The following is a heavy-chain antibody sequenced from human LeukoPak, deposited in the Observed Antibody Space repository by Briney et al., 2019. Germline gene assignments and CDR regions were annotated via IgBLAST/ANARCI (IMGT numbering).Heavy chain of an antibody. V-gene: IGHV3-30*02. D-gene: IGHD4-17*01. Sequence: GGSPRLSCAASGFTFSSYGMHWVRQAPGKGLEWVAFIRYDGSNKYYADSVKGRFTISRDNSKNTLYLQMNSLRAEDTAVYYCAKDLFSLGPSYLTTGTLDYWGQGTLVTVSS. J-gene: IGHJ4*02. CDR2: IRYDGSNK. CDR1: GFTFSSYG. CDR3: AKDLFSLGPSYLTTGTLDY.